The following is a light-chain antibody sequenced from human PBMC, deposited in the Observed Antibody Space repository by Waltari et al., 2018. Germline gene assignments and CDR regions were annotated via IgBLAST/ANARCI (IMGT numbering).Light chain of an antibody. Sequence: IVMTQSPDSLAVSLGERATLTCKPSQSVLYSSNNKNYLAWYQQKPGQPPKLLIYWASTRESGVPDRFSGSGSGTDFTLTISSLQAEDVAVYYCQQYYSTPKTFGQGTKVEIK. V-gene: IGKV4-1*01. CDR2: WAS. CDR3: QQYYSTPKT. CDR1: QSVLYSSNNKNY. J-gene: IGKJ1*01.